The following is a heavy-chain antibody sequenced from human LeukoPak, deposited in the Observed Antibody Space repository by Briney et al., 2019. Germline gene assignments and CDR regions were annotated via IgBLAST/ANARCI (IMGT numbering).Heavy chain of an antibody. CDR1: GFAFSSYS. D-gene: IGHD1-26*01. Sequence: GGSLRLSCAASGFAFSSYSMNWVRQAPGKGLEWVSTISGGGSTYYADSVKGRFTISRDNSKNTLYLQVNSLRAEDTAVYYCAKGGKWDVTPFDYWGQGTLVTVSS. V-gene: IGHV3-23*01. CDR3: AKGGKWDVTPFDY. J-gene: IGHJ4*02. CDR2: ISGGGST.